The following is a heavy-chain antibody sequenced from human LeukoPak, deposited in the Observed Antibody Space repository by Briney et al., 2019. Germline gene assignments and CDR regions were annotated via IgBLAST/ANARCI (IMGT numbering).Heavy chain of an antibody. Sequence: GASVKVSCKASGYTFTSYAMHWVRQAPGQRLEWMGWSNAGNGNTKYSQEFQGRVTITGDTSASTAYMELSSLRSEDMAVYYCARALEVQGDFWSGLDIWGQGTMVTVSS. CDR3: ARALEVQGDFWSGLDI. CDR2: SNAGNGNT. CDR1: GYTFTSYA. J-gene: IGHJ3*02. D-gene: IGHD3-3*01. V-gene: IGHV1-3*02.